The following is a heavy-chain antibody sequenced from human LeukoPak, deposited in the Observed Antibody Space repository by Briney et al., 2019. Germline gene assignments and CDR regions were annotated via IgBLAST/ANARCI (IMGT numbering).Heavy chain of an antibody. V-gene: IGHV4-39*01. Sequence: PSETLSLTCTVSGGSISSSTYYWGWIRQPPGKELEWIGSIYYSGSTYYNPSLKSRVTISVDASKNQFSLKLSSVTAADTAVYYCARRDWGQYYFDYWGQGTLVTVSS. J-gene: IGHJ4*02. CDR1: GGSISSSTYY. D-gene: IGHD7-27*01. CDR2: IYYSGST. CDR3: ARRDWGQYYFDY.